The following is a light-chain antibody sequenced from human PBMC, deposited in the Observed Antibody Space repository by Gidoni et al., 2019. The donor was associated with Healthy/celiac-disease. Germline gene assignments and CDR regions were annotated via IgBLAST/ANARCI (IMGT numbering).Light chain of an antibody. V-gene: IGKV1-39*01. CDR3: QQSYSTPRYT. CDR2: AAS. CDR1: QSISSY. Sequence: DIPMTQPLSSLSASVGDRVTITCRASQSISSYLNWYQQKPGKAPKLLIYAASSLQSGVPSRFSGSGSGTDFTLTISSLQPEDFATYDCQQSYSTPRYTFGQXTKLEIK. J-gene: IGKJ2*01.